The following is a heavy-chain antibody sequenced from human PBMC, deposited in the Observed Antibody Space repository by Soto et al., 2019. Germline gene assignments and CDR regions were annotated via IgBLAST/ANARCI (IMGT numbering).Heavy chain of an antibody. D-gene: IGHD3-3*01. CDR2: INHFGSP. V-gene: IGHV4-34*01. Sequence: QVQLHQWGAGLLKPSEILSLTCAVYNGSFMGYYWTWVRQPPGKGLEWIGEINHFGSPNYNPSHKSRVAISIDTSKQQFSLRLNSLTAADTAVYYCASLSGGRFLDKGDYWGQGIQVTVSS. CDR1: NGSFMGYY. J-gene: IGHJ4*02. CDR3: ASLSGGRFLDKGDY.